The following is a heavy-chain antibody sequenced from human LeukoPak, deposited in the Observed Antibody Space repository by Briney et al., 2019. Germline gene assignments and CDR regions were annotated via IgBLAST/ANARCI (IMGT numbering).Heavy chain of an antibody. CDR1: GGSISSGGYY. V-gene: IGHV4-30-2*01. Sequence: PPQTLSLTCTVSGGSISSGGYYWSWIRQPPGKGLEWIGYIYHSGSTYYNPSLKSRVTISVDRSKNQFSLKLSSVTAADTAVYYCARQLLGGYCSSTSCYDYWGQGTLVTVSS. CDR2: IYHSGST. J-gene: IGHJ4*02. CDR3: ARQLLGGYCSSTSCYDY. D-gene: IGHD2-2*01.